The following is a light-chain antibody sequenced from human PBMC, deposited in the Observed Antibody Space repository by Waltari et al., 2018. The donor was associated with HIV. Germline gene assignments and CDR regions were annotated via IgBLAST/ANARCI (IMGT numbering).Light chain of an antibody. CDR3: CSYAGSSTFVV. CDR2: EVS. V-gene: IGLV2-23*02. CDR1: SSDVGSYYL. Sequence: QSALTQPASVSGSPGQSITISCTGTSSDVGSYYLVSWYQQHPDKAPKLMIYEVSKRPSGVSNRFSGSKSGNTASLTISGLQAEDEADYYCCSYAGSSTFVVFGGGTKLTVL. J-gene: IGLJ2*01.